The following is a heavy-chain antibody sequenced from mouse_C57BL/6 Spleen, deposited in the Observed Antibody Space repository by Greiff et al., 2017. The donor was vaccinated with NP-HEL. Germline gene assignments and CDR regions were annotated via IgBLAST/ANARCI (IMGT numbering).Heavy chain of an antibody. Sequence: DVKLVESGGGLVKPGGSLKLSCAASGFTFSSYTMSWVRQTPEKRLEWVATISGGGGNTYYPDSVKGRFTISRDNAKNTLYLQMSSLRSEDTALYYCASLYGSSPWFAYWGQGTLVTVSA. J-gene: IGHJ3*01. D-gene: IGHD1-1*01. CDR1: GFTFSSYT. V-gene: IGHV5-9*01. CDR2: ISGGGGNT. CDR3: ASLYGSSPWFAY.